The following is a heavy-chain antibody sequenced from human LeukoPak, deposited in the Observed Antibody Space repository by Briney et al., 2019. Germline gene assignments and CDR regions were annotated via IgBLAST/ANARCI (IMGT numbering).Heavy chain of an antibody. CDR3: ASRQRDGPTQYVFDV. J-gene: IGHJ3*01. V-gene: IGHV1-69*02. Sequence: SVKVSCKASGGTFSSYTISWVRQAPGQGLEWMGRIIPILGIANYAQKFQGRVTITADKSTSTAYMELSSLRSDDTAVYYCASRQRDGPTQYVFDVWGQGTMVTVSS. CDR1: GGTFSSYT. D-gene: IGHD5-24*01. CDR2: IIPILGIA.